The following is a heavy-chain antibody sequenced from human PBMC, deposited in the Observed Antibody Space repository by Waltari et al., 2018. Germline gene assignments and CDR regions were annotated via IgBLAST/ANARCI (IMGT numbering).Heavy chain of an antibody. CDR1: GGSVTSSPYY. CDR2: VFYTGTT. V-gene: IGHV4-39*01. J-gene: IGHJ4*02. Sequence: QPQLQESGPGLVKPSDTLSLTCIVPGGSVTSSPYYWAWIRQPPGKGLEWIGSVFYTGTTYHNPSLESRVTISADTSSDQFSLNLSSVSAADTAVYYCARQRYYNDRSGPRGWRLDYWGQGALVAVSS. D-gene: IGHD3-22*01. CDR3: ARQRYYNDRSGPRGWRLDY.